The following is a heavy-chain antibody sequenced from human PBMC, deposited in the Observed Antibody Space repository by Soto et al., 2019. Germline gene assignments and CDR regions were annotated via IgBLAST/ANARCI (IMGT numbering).Heavy chain of an antibody. J-gene: IGHJ3*01. CDR1: GFSFSNAW. V-gene: IGHV3-15*01. CDR3: VTYYYDSGGFHPHQSIDIFDV. Sequence: PGGYLRLSCAASGFSFSNAWMSWVRQAPGKGQEWVGRIKCKTDGGTTIYAAPGKGRFTIPRDDSKNMLYLQMNSLKIDDTAVYYCVTYYYDSGGFHPHQSIDIFDVWGQGTMVTVSS. D-gene: IGHD3-22*01. CDR2: IKCKTDGGTT.